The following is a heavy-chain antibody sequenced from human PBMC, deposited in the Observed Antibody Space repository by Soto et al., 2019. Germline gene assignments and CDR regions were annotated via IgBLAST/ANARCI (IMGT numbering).Heavy chain of an antibody. CDR3: ARGWGYDTSDYYYAY. CDR1: GGTFSRHA. J-gene: IGHJ4*02. CDR2: IIPIFGTA. D-gene: IGHD3-22*01. Sequence: QVQLVQSGAEVRKPGSSVKVSCKASGGTFSRHAISWVRQAPGQGLEWMGGIIPIFGTANHAQKFQGRVKIIADESTSTAYMELSSLRSEDTAIYYCARGWGYDTSDYYYAYWGQGTLVIVSS. V-gene: IGHV1-69*01.